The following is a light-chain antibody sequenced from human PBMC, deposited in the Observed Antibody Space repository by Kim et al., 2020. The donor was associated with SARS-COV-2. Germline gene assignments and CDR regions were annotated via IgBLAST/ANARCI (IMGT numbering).Light chain of an antibody. J-gene: IGLJ2*01. Sequence: MSPGQTASITCSGDKLGDKYACWYQQEPGQSPVLVIYQDSKRPSGIPERFSGSNSGNTATLTISGTQAMDEADYYCQAWDSSTVVFGGGTQLTVL. CDR1: KLGDKY. CDR2: QDS. CDR3: QAWDSSTVV. V-gene: IGLV3-1*01.